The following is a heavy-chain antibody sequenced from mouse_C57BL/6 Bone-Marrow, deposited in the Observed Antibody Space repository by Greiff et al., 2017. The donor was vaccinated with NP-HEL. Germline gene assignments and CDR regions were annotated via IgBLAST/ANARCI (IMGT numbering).Heavy chain of an antibody. D-gene: IGHD1-1*01. V-gene: IGHV14-4*01. CDR2: IDPENGDT. CDR1: GFNIKDDY. Sequence: EVQLQQSGAELVRPGASVKLSCTASGFNIKDDYMHWVKQRPEQGLEWIGWIDPENGDTEYASKFQGKATITADTSSNTAYLQLSSLTSEDTAGYYCTYYYGSSYLFAYWGQGTLVTVSA. CDR3: TYYYGSSYLFAY. J-gene: IGHJ3*01.